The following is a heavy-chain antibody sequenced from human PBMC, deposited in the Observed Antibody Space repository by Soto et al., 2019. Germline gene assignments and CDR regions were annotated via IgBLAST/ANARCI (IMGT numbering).Heavy chain of an antibody. J-gene: IGHJ6*02. V-gene: IGHV3-30-3*01. CDR2: ISYEGSNK. CDR1: EFTFSRFT. CDR3: ARDSYGMAV. Sequence: QVQLVESGGGVVQPGRSLRLSCAASEFTFSRFTMHWVRHAPGKGLEWVAVISYEGSNKYYADSVKGRFTISRDNSKNTLYLEMNSLRAEDTALYYCARDSYGMAVWGQGITVTVSS.